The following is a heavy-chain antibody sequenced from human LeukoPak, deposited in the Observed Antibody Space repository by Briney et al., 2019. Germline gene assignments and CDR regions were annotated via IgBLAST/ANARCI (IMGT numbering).Heavy chain of an antibody. CDR1: GFTFSDHY. J-gene: IGHJ3*02. V-gene: IGHV3-72*01. CDR3: ARENEARYYYDSSGYSDAFDI. Sequence: PGGSLRLSCAASGFTFSDHYMDWVRQAPGKGLEWGGRTRNIANRYTTEYAAAGKGRFTVSRDDSKNSLYLQMNSLKTEDTAVYYCARENEARYYYDSSGYSDAFDIWGQGTMVTVS. D-gene: IGHD3-22*01. CDR2: TRNIANRYTT.